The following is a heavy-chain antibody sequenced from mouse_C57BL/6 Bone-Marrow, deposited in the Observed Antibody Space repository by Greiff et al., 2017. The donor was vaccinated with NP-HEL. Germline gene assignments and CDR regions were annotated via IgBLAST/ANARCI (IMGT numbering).Heavy chain of an antibody. J-gene: IGHJ1*03. CDR2: IDPNSGGT. D-gene: IGHD1-1*01. CDR3: ARYYYGSRSWYFDV. CDR1: VYTFTSYW. V-gene: IGHV1-72*01. Sequence: QVQLQQPGADLVKPGASVKLSCKASVYTFTSYWMHWVKQRPGRGLVWIGRIDPNSGGTKFNEKFKTKATLTVDKPTSTAYLQFSSLTSEDSAVYYCARYYYGSRSWYFDVWGTGTTVTVSS.